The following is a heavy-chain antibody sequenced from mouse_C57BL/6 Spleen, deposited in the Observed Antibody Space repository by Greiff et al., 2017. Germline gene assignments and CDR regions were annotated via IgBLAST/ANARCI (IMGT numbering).Heavy chain of an antibody. J-gene: IGHJ2*01. CDR1: GFTFTDYY. D-gene: IGHD2-1*01. CDR3: ARHSNYDY. V-gene: IGHV7-3*01. CDR2: IRNKANGYTT. Sequence: EVKLMESGGGLVQPGGSLSLSCAASGFTFTDYYMSWVRQPPGKALEWLGFIRNKANGYTTEYSASVKGRFTISRDNSQSILYLQMNALRAEDSATYYCARHSNYDYWGQGTTLTVSS.